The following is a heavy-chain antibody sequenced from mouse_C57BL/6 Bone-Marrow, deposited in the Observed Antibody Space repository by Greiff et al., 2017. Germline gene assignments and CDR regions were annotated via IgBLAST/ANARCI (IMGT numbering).Heavy chain of an antibody. CDR3: ARGGAYYSNYGAMDY. CDR1: GYSFTSYY. Sequence: QVQLQQSGPELVKPGASVKISCKASGYSFTSYYIHWVKQRPGQGLEWIGWIYPGSGNTKYNEKFKGKATLKADTSSSTAYMQLSSLTSEDSAVYYCARGGAYYSNYGAMDYWGQGTSVTVSS. CDR2: IYPGSGNT. J-gene: IGHJ4*01. V-gene: IGHV1-66*01. D-gene: IGHD2-5*01.